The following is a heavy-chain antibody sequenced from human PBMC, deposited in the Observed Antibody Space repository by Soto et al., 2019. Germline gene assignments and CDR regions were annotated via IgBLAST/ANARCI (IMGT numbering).Heavy chain of an antibody. Sequence: SLKISCAASGFTFSSYAMHWVRQAPGKGLEWVAVISYDGSNKYYADSVKGRFTISRDDSKNTLYLQMNSLRAEDTAVYYCARDDIAARPAPSYYYYYGMDVWGQGTTVTVSS. D-gene: IGHD6-6*01. J-gene: IGHJ6*02. CDR1: GFTFSSYA. V-gene: IGHV3-30-3*01. CDR3: ARDDIAARPAPSYYYYYGMDV. CDR2: ISYDGSNK.